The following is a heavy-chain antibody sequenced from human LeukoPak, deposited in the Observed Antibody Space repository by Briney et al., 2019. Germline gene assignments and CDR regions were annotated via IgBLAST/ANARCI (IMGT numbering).Heavy chain of an antibody. V-gene: IGHV1-69*13. Sequence: SVKVSCKASGGTVSSYAISWVRQAPGQGLEWMGGIIPIFGTANYAQKFQGRVTSTADESTSTAYMEPSSLRSEDTAVYYCARDRDYYDSSGPSGFDYWGQGTLVTVSS. J-gene: IGHJ4*02. CDR2: IIPIFGTA. CDR1: GGTVSSYA. D-gene: IGHD3-22*01. CDR3: ARDRDYYDSSGPSGFDY.